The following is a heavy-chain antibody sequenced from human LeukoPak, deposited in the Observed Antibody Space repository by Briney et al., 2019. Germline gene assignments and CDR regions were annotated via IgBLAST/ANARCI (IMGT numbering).Heavy chain of an antibody. CDR3: ARDRSSGYDWDFDY. D-gene: IGHD5-12*01. Sequence: ASVKVSCKASGYTFTGYYMHWVRQAPGQGLEWMGRINPNSGGTNYAQKFQGRVTMTRDTSISTAYMELSRLRSDDTAVYYCARDRSSGYDWDFDYWGQGTLVTVSS. CDR2: INPNSGGT. V-gene: IGHV1-2*06. CDR1: GYTFTGYY. J-gene: IGHJ4*02.